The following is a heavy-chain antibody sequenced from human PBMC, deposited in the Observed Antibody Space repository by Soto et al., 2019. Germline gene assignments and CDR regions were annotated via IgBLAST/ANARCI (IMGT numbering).Heavy chain of an antibody. Sequence: QVQLVQSGAEVKKPGSSVKVSCKASGGTFSSYTISWVRQAPGQGLEWMGRIIPILGIANYAQKFQGRVTITADKSTSTAYMELSSLRSEDTAVYYCARDQEVYYASSPSFQHWGQGTLVTVSS. CDR3: ARDQEVYYASSPSFQH. CDR1: GGTFSSYT. J-gene: IGHJ1*01. CDR2: IIPILGIA. V-gene: IGHV1-69*08. D-gene: IGHD3-22*01.